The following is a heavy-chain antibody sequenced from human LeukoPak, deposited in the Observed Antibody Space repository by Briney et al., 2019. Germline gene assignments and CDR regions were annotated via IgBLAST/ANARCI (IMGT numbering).Heavy chain of an antibody. CDR3: AKGLRGIYDY. D-gene: IGHD1-26*01. CDR2: ISVSGVST. V-gene: IGHV3-23*01. J-gene: IGHJ4*02. Sequence: GGSLKVSCPASGFTFTTYAITWVRQAPGKGLEWVSSISVSGVSTYYADSVKGRFTISRDNSKNTLYLQMNSLRAEDTALYYCAKGLRGIYDYWGQGTLVTVSS. CDR1: GFTFTTYA.